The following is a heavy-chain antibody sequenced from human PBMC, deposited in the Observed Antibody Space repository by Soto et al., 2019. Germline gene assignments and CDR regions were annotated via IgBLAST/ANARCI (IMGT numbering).Heavy chain of an antibody. Sequence: SETLSLTCTVSGGSINNYYWSWIRQPPGKGLEWIGYIYYSGSTNYNPSLKSRVTISVDTSMNQVSLKLSSVTAADTAVYYCASSLTYSGSWEGAFDIWGQGTMVTVSS. CDR3: ASSLTYSGSWEGAFDI. V-gene: IGHV4-59*08. CDR2: IYYSGST. J-gene: IGHJ3*02. CDR1: GGSINNYY. D-gene: IGHD6-13*01.